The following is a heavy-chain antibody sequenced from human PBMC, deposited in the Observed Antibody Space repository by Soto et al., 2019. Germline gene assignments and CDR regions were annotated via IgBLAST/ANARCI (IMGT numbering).Heavy chain of an antibody. CDR2: INHSGST. CDR1: GGSFSGYY. CDR3: ATRTYCSSTSCYKDNWFDP. D-gene: IGHD2-2*02. Sequence: EALSLTCAVYGGSFSGYYCSWIRQPPGKGLEWIGEINHSGSTNYNPSLKSRVTISVDTSKNQFSLKLSSVAAADTAVYYCATRTYCSSTSCYKDNWFDPWGQGTLVTVSS. V-gene: IGHV4-34*01. J-gene: IGHJ5*02.